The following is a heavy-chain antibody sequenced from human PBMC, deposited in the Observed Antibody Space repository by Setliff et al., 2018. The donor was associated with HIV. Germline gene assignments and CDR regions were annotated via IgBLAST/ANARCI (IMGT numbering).Heavy chain of an antibody. CDR3: AREGGSSGYCGYFDY. CDR1: GFTFSDSV. Sequence: GGSLRLSYTASGFTFSDSVMHWVRQPPGKGIEWVAAILVDGSGKVYADSVKGRFTISRDNSRNTLYLQMNSLRDEDTAVYYCAREGGSSGYCGYFDYWGQGTLVTVSS. V-gene: IGHV3-30*01. J-gene: IGHJ4*02. CDR2: ILVDGSGK. D-gene: IGHD3-22*01.